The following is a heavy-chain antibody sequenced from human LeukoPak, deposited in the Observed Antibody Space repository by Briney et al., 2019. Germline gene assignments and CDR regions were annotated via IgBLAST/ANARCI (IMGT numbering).Heavy chain of an antibody. CDR2: INSDGSEG. V-gene: IGHV3-7*03. Sequence: GGSLRLSCAVSGFTFSGSWMSWSRQAPGKGLEWVASINSDGSEGYYAAVVKGRFTISRDNSKNSLYLQINSLGAEDTAVYYCARSSYSSASSVWGQGTMVTVSS. CDR1: GFTFSGSW. CDR3: ARSSYSSASSV. D-gene: IGHD6-6*01. J-gene: IGHJ3*01.